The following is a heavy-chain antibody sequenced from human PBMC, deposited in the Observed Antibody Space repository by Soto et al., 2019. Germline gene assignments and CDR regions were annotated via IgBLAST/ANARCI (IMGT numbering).Heavy chain of an antibody. V-gene: IGHV1-8*01. CDR3: AREGSSSWPTGWFDP. CDR1: GYTFTSYD. J-gene: IGHJ5*02. D-gene: IGHD6-6*01. CDR2: MNPNSGNT. Sequence: ASVKVSCKASGYTFTSYDINWVRQATGQGLEWMGWMNPNSGNTGYAQKFQGRVTMTRNTSISTAYMELGSLRSEDTAVYYCAREGSSSWPTGWFDPWGQGTLVTVSS.